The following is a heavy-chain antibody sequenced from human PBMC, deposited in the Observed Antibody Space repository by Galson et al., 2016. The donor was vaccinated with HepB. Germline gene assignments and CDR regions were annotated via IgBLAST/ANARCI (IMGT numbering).Heavy chain of an antibody. D-gene: IGHD1-1*01. CDR2: IIPILGIP. Sequence: SVKVSCKASGGTFSTYAISWVRQAPGQGLEWMGRIIPILGIPNYAQKFQGRVTITADRSTNTAYMDLSSLRSEDTAVYYCARLKEKLGRPYYYYAMDVWGQGTTVTVSS. CDR3: ARLKEKLGRPYYYYAMDV. V-gene: IGHV1-69*04. CDR1: GGTFSTYA. J-gene: IGHJ6*02.